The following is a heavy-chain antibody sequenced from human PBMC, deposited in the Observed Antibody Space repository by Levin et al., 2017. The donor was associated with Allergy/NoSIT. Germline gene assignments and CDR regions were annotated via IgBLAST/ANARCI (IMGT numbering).Heavy chain of an antibody. D-gene: IGHD2-21*02. CDR1: GFTFSVYW. V-gene: IGHV3-7*01. J-gene: IGHJ4*02. Sequence: HPGGSLRLSCAASGFTFSVYWTAWVRQAPGKGLEWVANIKHDGSEGHHVGSVRGRFTISRDNARKSLYLQMNSLRVEDTAVYYCVRDCGGDCYSYWGQGTLVTVSS. CDR2: IKHDGSEG. CDR3: VRDCGGDCYSY.